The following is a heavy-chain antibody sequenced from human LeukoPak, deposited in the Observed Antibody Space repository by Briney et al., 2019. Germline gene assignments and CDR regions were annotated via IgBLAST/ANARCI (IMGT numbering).Heavy chain of an antibody. D-gene: IGHD6-19*01. V-gene: IGHV4-59*01. CDR3: ARGERLGRDT. CDR2: VYSSGHT. J-gene: IGHJ5*01. CDR1: GGSFCGYD. Sequence: PSVTLSLICTVSGGSFCGYDGIWPRQPPGKCMEWVGYVYSSGHTNYNPSLRSRVTISGDTSKNQYSLRLISVTAADTAVYYCARGERLGRDTWGQGTLVAVSS.